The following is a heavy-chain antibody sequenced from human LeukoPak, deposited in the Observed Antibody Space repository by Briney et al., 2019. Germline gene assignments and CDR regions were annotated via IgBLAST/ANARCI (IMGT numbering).Heavy chain of an antibody. CDR1: GFTVSSND. Sequence: GGSLRLSCAASGFTVSSNDMSWVRQAPGKGLEWVSVIYSGGSTYYADSVKGRFTISRDNSKNTLYLQMNSLRAEATAVYYRARASIHGMDVWGQGTTVTVSS. D-gene: IGHD3-3*01. CDR3: ARASIHGMDV. CDR2: IYSGGST. V-gene: IGHV3-66*01. J-gene: IGHJ6*02.